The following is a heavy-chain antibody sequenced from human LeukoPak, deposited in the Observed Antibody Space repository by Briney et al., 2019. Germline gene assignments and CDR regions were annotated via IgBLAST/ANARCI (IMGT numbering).Heavy chain of an antibody. CDR3: TRGLMSLEAFDI. J-gene: IGHJ3*02. CDR1: GFTFGGYA. D-gene: IGHD5/OR15-5a*01. Sequence: GGSLRLSCTASGFTFGGYAMSWVRQAPGKGLEWVGFIRSKAYGGTTEYAASVKGRFTISRDDSKSIAYLQMNSLKTEDTAVYYCTRGLMSLEAFDIWGQGTMVTVSS. CDR2: IRSKAYGGTT. V-gene: IGHV3-49*04.